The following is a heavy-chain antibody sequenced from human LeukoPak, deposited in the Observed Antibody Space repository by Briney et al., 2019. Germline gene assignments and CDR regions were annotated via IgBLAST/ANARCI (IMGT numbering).Heavy chain of an antibody. J-gene: IGHJ5*02. CDR2: IYYSGST. D-gene: IGHD6-13*01. CDR3: ARDVSRPGVHWFDP. CDR1: GGSISSYY. Sequence: SETLSLTCTVSGGSISSYYWSWIRQPPGKGLEWIGYIYYSGSTNYNPSLKSRVTISVDTSKNQFSLKLSSVTAADTAVYYCARDVSRPGVHWFDPWGQGTLVTVSS. V-gene: IGHV4-59*01.